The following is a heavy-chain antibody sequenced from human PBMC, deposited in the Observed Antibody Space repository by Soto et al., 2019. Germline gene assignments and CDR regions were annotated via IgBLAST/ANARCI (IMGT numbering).Heavy chain of an antibody. CDR3: ARGIEGWYQGRYYYGMDV. V-gene: IGHV4-61*01. Sequence: QVQLQESGPGLVKPSETLSLTCTVSGGSVSSGSYYWSWIRQPPGKGLEWIGYIYYSGSTNYNPSFKSRFTISVDTSKNQFSLKLSSVTAADTAVYYCARGIEGWYQGRYYYGMDVWGQGTTVTVSS. CDR1: GGSVSSGSYY. CDR2: IYYSGST. J-gene: IGHJ6*02. D-gene: IGHD6-19*01.